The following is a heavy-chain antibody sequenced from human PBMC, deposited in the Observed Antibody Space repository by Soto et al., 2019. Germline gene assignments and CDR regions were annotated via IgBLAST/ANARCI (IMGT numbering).Heavy chain of an antibody. Sequence: PSETLSLTCTVSGGSTSSYYWSWIRQPPGKGLEWIGYIYYSGSTNYNPSLKSRVTISVDTSKNQFSLKLSSVTAADTAVYYCARDRATGNYHYGMDVWGQGTTVTVSS. D-gene: IGHD3-10*01. CDR1: GGSTSSYY. V-gene: IGHV4-59*01. J-gene: IGHJ6*02. CDR2: IYYSGST. CDR3: ARDRATGNYHYGMDV.